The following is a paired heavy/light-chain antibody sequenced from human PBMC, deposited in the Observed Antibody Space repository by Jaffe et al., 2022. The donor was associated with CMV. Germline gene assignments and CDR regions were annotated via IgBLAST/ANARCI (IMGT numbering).Heavy chain of an antibody. J-gene: IGHJ4*02. V-gene: IGHV3-23*04. CDR1: GFTFSNYA. D-gene: IGHD6-6*01. Sequence: EVQLVESGGGLVQPGGSLRLSCAASGFTFSNYAMSWVRQAPGKGPEWVAGISDRGGAYYSDSAKGRFTISRDNGRNTVSLQMNSLRAEDTAVFYCAKEISKLGVPVLDYWGQGTLVAVSS. CDR2: ISDRGGA. CDR3: AKEISKLGVPVLDY.
Light chain of an antibody. CDR2: GAS. V-gene: IGKV3-20*01. CDR3: QQYGDTPPT. Sequence: EIVLTQAPGTLSLSPGEGATLSCRASQTVKNNYLAWYQQKLGQAPRLLISGASSRATGIPDRFSGSGSGSDFTLTISRLEPEDFAVYYCQQYGDTPPTFGQGTKVEMK. J-gene: IGKJ1*01. CDR1: QTVKNNY.